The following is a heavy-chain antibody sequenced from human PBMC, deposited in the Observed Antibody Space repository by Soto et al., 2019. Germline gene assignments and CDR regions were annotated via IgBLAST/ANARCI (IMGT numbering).Heavy chain of an antibody. J-gene: IGHJ4*02. Sequence: QVQLQESGPGLVKPSETLSLTCTVSGGSIRDYYWGLIRQSPGKGLEWIGYIYYTGTPKYNPSLKSRVTISVDSSKNQFSLKLDSVTAADTAVYYCARLGGYYQAFDSWGQGTLVTVSS. CDR2: IYYTGTP. CDR1: GGSIRDYY. D-gene: IGHD3-22*01. CDR3: ARLGGYYQAFDS. V-gene: IGHV4-59*08.